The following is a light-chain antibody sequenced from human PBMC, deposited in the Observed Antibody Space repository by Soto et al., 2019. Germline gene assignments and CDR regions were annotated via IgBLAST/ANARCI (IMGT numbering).Light chain of an antibody. CDR3: CSYAGSSTYV. V-gene: IGLV2-23*01. CDR1: SSGVGGYNY. J-gene: IGLJ1*01. Sequence: QSVLTQPASVSGSPGQSITISCTGTSSGVGGYNYVSWYQQHPGKAPKLMIYEGSKRPSGVSNRFSGSKSGNTASLTISGLQAEDEADYYCCSYAGSSTYVFGTGTKLTVL. CDR2: EGS.